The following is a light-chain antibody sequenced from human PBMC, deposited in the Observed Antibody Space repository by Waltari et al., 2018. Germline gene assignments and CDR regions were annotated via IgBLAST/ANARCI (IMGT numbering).Light chain of an antibody. CDR3: SSYTTTSSWV. J-gene: IGLJ3*02. CDR2: DVS. Sequence: QSALTQPASVSGSPGQSITISCTGTSGDIGNYKFVSWYQQEPGRAPQLIVYDVSQRPSGGSNRFAGSKSGNTASLTISGLQAEDEADYYCSSYTTTSSWVFGGGTKLTVL. V-gene: IGLV2-14*01. CDR1: SGDIGNYKF.